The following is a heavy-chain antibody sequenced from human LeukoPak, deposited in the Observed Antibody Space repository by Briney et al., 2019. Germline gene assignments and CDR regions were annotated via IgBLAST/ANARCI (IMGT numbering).Heavy chain of an antibody. D-gene: IGHD3-3*02. CDR3: ARDLHFWSGYYYFDY. V-gene: IGHV4-39*02. Sequence: SETLSLTCIVSGGSISSSSYYWGRIRQSPGKGLEWIGSIYYSGATYYNPSLTSRVTISVDTSKSQFSLKLSSVTAADTAVYYCARDLHFWSGYYYFDYWGQGILVTVSS. CDR2: IYYSGAT. J-gene: IGHJ4*02. CDR1: GGSISSSSYY.